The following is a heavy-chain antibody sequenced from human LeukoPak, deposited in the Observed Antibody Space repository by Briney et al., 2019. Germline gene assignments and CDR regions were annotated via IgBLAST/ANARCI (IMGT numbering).Heavy chain of an antibody. D-gene: IGHD6-13*01. CDR3: ARGFAAGGSYNWFDP. CDR2: IDYSGST. CDR1: GGTISRYF. J-gene: IGHJ5*02. Sequence: SETLSLTCTVSGGTISRYFWSWIRQPPGKGLEWIAYIDYSGSTNYNPSLKSRLTISLDASKNQFSLKMTSVTAADTAVYYCARGFAAGGSYNWFDPWGPGTLVTVTS. V-gene: IGHV4-59*01.